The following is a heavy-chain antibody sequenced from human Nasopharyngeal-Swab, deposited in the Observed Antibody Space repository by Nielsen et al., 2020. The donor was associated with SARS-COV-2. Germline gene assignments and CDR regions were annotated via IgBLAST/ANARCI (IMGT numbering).Heavy chain of an antibody. CDR2: ISEDGSIT. CDR1: GFTFSSHW. D-gene: IGHD2-2*01. V-gene: IGHV3-74*01. Sequence: GGSLRLSCAASGFTFSSHWMHWVRQAPGKGLVWVSRISEDGSITTYADSVKGRFTISRDNAKNTLFLQMHSPRADDTAIYYCASQLGHPDSWGQGTLVTVSS. CDR3: ASQLGHPDS. J-gene: IGHJ4*02.